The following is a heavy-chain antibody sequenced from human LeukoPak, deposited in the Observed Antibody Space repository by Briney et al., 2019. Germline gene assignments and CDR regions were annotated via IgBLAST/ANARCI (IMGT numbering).Heavy chain of an antibody. CDR3: ARGTVTTFGVITQYYFHD. CDR2: IKQDGGEK. Sequence: GGSLRLSCAASGFTFSSYWMNWVRQAPGKGLEWVANIKQDGGEKFYVDSVKGRFTISRDNAKTSLYLQMNSLRAEDTAVYYCARGTVTTFGVITQYYFHDWGQGTLVTVSS. V-gene: IGHV3-7*01. D-gene: IGHD3-3*01. J-gene: IGHJ4*02. CDR1: GFTFSSYW.